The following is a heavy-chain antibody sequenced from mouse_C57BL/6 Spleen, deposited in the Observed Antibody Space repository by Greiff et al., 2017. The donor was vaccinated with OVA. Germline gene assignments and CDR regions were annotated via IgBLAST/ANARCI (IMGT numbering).Heavy chain of an antibody. CDR2: ISYDGSN. CDR1: GYSITSGYY. D-gene: IGHD3-2*02. J-gene: IGHJ2*01. V-gene: IGHV3-6*01. CDR3: ARGTAQAPWDY. Sequence: EVKLQESGPGLVKPSQSLSLTCSVTGYSITSGYYWNWIRQFPGNKLEWMGYISYDGSNNYNPSLKNRISITRDTSKNQFFLKLNSVTTEDTATYYCARGTAQAPWDYWGQGTTLTVSS.